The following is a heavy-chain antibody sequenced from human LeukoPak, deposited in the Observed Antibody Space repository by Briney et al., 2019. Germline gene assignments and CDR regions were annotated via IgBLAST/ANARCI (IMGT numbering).Heavy chain of an antibody. Sequence: GSLRLSCAASGFTFSSYAMSWVRQAPGKGLEWVSAISGSGGSTYYADSVKGRFTISRDNSRNTLYLQMNSLRAEDTAVYYCAKFRGYDFVYYFDYWGQGTLVTVSS. CDR3: AKFRGYDFVYYFDY. V-gene: IGHV3-23*01. CDR2: ISGSGGST. D-gene: IGHD5-12*01. J-gene: IGHJ4*02. CDR1: GFTFSSYA.